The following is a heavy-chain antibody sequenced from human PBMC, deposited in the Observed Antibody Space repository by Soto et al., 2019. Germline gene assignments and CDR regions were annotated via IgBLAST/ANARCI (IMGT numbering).Heavy chain of an antibody. V-gene: IGHV3-30*18. CDR1: GFTFSSYG. J-gene: IGHJ3*02. Sequence: PGGSLRLSCAASGFTFSSYGMHWVRQAPGKGLEWVAVISYDGSNKYYADSVKGRFTISRDNSKNTLYLQMNSLRAEDTAVYYCAKEMYYYDSSARSVDFDIWGQGTMVTVSS. CDR3: AKEMYYYDSSARSVDFDI. CDR2: ISYDGSNK. D-gene: IGHD3-22*01.